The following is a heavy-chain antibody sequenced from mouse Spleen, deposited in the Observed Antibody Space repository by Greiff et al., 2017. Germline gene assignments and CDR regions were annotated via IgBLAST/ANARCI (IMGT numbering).Heavy chain of an antibody. D-gene: IGHD2-4*01. CDR3: ARVYDYDDWFAY. J-gene: IGHJ3*01. CDR2: IWAGGST. V-gene: IGHV2-9*02. Sequence: QVQLQQSGPGLVAPSQSLSITCTVSGFSLTSYGVHWVRQPPGKGLEWLGVIWAGGSTNYNSALMSRLSISKDNSKSQVFLKMNSLQTDDTAMYYCARVYDYDDWFAYWGQGTLVTVSA. CDR1: GFSLTSYG.